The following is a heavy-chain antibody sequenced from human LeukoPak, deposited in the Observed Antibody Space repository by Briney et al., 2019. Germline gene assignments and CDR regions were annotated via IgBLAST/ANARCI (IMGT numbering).Heavy chain of an antibody. CDR1: GGSISSYY. V-gene: IGHV4-59*12. Sequence: SETLSLTCTVSGGSISSYYWSWIRQPPGKGLEWIGYIYYSGSTNYNPSLKSRVTISVDTSKNQFSLKLSSVTAADTAVYYCARARDGYNSYYYGMDVWGQGTTVTASS. J-gene: IGHJ6*02. D-gene: IGHD5-24*01. CDR2: IYYSGST. CDR3: ARARDGYNSYYYGMDV.